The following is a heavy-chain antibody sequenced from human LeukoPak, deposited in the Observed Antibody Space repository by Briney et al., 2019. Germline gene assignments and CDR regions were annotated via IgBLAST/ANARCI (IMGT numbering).Heavy chain of an antibody. D-gene: IGHD5-24*01. CDR3: ARETPRRGETRDGYR. V-gene: IGHV3-21*01. Sequence: GGSLRLSCAGSGFSFSSYSLNWVRQAPGKGLEWVSFIRGSSSYMYYADSVKGRFTISRDNAKNSLYLQMNNLRAEDTAVYYCARETPRRGETRDGYRWGQGTVVTVSS. CDR1: GFSFSSYS. CDR2: IRGSSSYM. J-gene: IGHJ4*02.